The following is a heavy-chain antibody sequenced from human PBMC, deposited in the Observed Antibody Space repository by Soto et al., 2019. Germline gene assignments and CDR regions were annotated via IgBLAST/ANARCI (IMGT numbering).Heavy chain of an antibody. CDR1: GFTFSSYG. D-gene: IGHD2-15*01. CDR2: ISYDGSNK. Sequence: GGSLRLSCAASGFTFSSYGMHRVRQAPGKGLEWVAVISYDGSNKYYADSVKGRFTISRDNSKNTLYLQMNSLRAEDTAVYYCAKSFDLDCSGGSCYEYAFDYWGQGTLVTVSS. CDR3: AKSFDLDCSGGSCYEYAFDY. J-gene: IGHJ4*02. V-gene: IGHV3-30*18.